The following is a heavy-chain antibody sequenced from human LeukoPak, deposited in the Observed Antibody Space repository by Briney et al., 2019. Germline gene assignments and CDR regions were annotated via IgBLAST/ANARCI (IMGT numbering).Heavy chain of an antibody. D-gene: IGHD6-13*01. CDR2: IKQDGSEK. CDR3: ARRKYSSSWYDFYYYYYMDV. J-gene: IGHJ6*03. CDR1: GFTFSSYW. V-gene: IGHV3-7*01. Sequence: GGSLRLSCAASGFTFSSYWMSWVRQAPGKGLEWVANIKQDGSEKYYVDSVKGRFTISRDNAKNSLYLQMNSLRAEDTAVYYCARRKYSSSWYDFYYYYYMDVWGKGTTVTISS.